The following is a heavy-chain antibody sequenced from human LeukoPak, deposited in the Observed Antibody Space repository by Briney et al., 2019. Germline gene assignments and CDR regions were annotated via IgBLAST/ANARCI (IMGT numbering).Heavy chain of an antibody. CDR3: AREIIRFSSGWFVY. Sequence: SETLSLTCAVYGGSFSGYYWSWIRQPPGKGLEWIGEINHSGSTNYNPSLKSRVTISVDTSKNQFSLKLSSVTAADTAVYYCAREIIRFSSGWFVYWGQGTLGTVSS. V-gene: IGHV4-34*01. CDR1: GGSFSGYY. D-gene: IGHD6-19*01. CDR2: INHSGST. J-gene: IGHJ4*02.